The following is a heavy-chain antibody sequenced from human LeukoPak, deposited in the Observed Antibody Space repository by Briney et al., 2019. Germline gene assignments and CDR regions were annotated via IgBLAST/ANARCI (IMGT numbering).Heavy chain of an antibody. D-gene: IGHD6-6*01. CDR3: VREYSSSSGRAFDM. Sequence: GGSLRLSCAASGFTFSSYWMHWVRQAPGKGLVWVSRISTDGSSTNSADSVKGRLTISRDNAKNTLYLQMNSLGAEDTAVYYCVREYSSSSGRAFDMWGQGTMVTVSP. J-gene: IGHJ3*02. CDR1: GFTFSSYW. V-gene: IGHV3-74*01. CDR2: ISTDGSST.